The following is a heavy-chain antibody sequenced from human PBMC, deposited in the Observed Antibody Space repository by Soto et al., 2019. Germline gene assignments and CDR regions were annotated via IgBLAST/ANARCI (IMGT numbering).Heavy chain of an antibody. Sequence: QITLKESGPTLVKPTQTLTLTCTFSGFSLSTSGVGVGWIRQPPGKALEWLALIYWNDDKRYSPSLKSRLTITKNTSKNQVVLTMTNMDPGDTATYYCARHDYGDYDKRGAFDIWGKGTMVTVSS. CDR1: GFSLSTSGVG. J-gene: IGHJ3*02. D-gene: IGHD4-17*01. CDR2: IYWNDDK. CDR3: ARHDYGDYDKRGAFDI. V-gene: IGHV2-5*01.